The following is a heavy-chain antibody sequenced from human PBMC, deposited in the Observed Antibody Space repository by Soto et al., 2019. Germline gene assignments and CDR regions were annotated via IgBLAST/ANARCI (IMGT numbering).Heavy chain of an antibody. Sequence: EVQLVESGGGLVKPGGSLRLSCAASGFTFSSYSMNWVGQAPGKGLEWVSSISSSSSYIYYADSVKGRFTISRDNAKNSLYLQMNSLRAEDTAVYYCARDRSGYDKYYFDYWGQGTLVTVSS. D-gene: IGHD5-12*01. J-gene: IGHJ4*02. CDR3: ARDRSGYDKYYFDY. CDR2: ISSSSSYI. V-gene: IGHV3-21*01. CDR1: GFTFSSYS.